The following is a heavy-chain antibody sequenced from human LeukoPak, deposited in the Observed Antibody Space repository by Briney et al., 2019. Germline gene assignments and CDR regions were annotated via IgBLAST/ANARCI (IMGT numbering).Heavy chain of an antibody. V-gene: IGHV4-4*09. CDR1: GGSISTYY. CDR3: ARSRGRKVTPFDY. D-gene: IGHD3-10*01. J-gene: IGHJ4*02. Sequence: PSETLSLTCTVSGGSISTYYWSWIRQPPGKGLEWIGYIYTSGSTDYNPSLKSRVTFSLDTSNNQFSLNLNSVTAADTAVYYCARSRGRKVTPFDYWGQGILVTVSS. CDR2: IYTSGST.